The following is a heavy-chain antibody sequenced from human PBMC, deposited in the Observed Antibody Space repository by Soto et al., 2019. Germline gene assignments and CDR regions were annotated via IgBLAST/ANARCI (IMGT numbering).Heavy chain of an antibody. CDR2: INPNSGGT. CDR1: GYTFTGYY. CDR3: ARDRIAARRIAVDPRGFDP. J-gene: IGHJ5*02. Sequence: QVQLVQSGAEVKKPGASVKVSCKASGYTFTGYYMHWVRQAPGQGLEWMGWINPNSGGTNYAQKFQGRVTMTRDTSISTAYMELSRLRSDDTAVYYCARDRIAARRIAVDPRGFDPWGQGTLVTVSS. D-gene: IGHD6-19*01. V-gene: IGHV1-2*02.